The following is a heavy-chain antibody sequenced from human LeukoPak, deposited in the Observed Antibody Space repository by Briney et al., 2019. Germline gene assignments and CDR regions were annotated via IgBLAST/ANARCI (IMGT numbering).Heavy chain of an antibody. J-gene: IGHJ4*02. Sequence: PGGSLRLSCAASGFTVSSNYMSWVRQAPGKGLEWVSVIYSGCDTYYADSVKGRFTISRDNSKNTLYLQMNTLRAEDTAVYYCARASGYSGYDPFDYWGQGTLVTVSS. CDR2: IYSGCDT. D-gene: IGHD5-12*01. V-gene: IGHV3-53*01. CDR1: GFTVSSNY. CDR3: ARASGYSGYDPFDY.